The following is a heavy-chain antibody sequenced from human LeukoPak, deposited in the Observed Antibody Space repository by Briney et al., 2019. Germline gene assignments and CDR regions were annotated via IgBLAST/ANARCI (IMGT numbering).Heavy chain of an antibody. J-gene: IGHJ4*02. V-gene: IGHV3-7*01. CDR2: IKQDGSEK. Sequence: GGSLRLSCAASGFTFSSYWMSWVRQAPGKGLEWVANIKQDGSEKYYADSVKGRFTISRDNSKNTLYLQMNSLRAEDTAVYYCARVRSDYYFDYWGPGTLVTVSS. CDR1: GFTFSSYW. CDR3: ARVRSDYYFDY. D-gene: IGHD2-21*01.